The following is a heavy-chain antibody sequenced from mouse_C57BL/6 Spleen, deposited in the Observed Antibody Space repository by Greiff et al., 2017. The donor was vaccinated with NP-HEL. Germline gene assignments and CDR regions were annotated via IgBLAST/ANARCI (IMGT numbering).Heavy chain of an antibody. J-gene: IGHJ2*01. CDR1: GYTFTSYW. CDR3: ARWTTAEGFDY. Sequence: QVQLKQPGAELVMPGASVKLSCKASGYTFTSYWMHWVKQRPGQGLEWIGVIDPSDSYTNYNQKFKGKSTLTVDKSSSTAYMQLSSLTSEDSAVYYCARWTTAEGFDYWGQGTTLTVSS. CDR2: IDPSDSYT. V-gene: IGHV1-69*01. D-gene: IGHD1-2*01.